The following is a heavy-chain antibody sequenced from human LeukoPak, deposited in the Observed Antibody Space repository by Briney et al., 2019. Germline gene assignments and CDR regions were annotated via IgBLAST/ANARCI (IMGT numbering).Heavy chain of an antibody. CDR2: INHSGSA. Sequence: SETLSLTCAVSGGSFSGYYWTWIRQPPGKGLEWIGEINHSGSANYNPSFMSRVTISLDTSKNHFSLNLSSVTAADTAVYYCARGQGTVTTHWGQGTLVTVSS. D-gene: IGHD4-11*01. J-gene: IGHJ4*02. CDR3: ARGQGTVTTH. V-gene: IGHV4-34*01. CDR1: GGSFSGYY.